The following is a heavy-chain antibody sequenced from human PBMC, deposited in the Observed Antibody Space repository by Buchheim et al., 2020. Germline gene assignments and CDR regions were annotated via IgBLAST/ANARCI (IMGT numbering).Heavy chain of an antibody. CDR2: LWSDGSNK. Sequence: QVQLVESGGGVVQPGRSLRLSCAASGFTFSGYGIHWVRQAPGKGLEWVALLWSDGSNKYYADSVKGRFTISRDNSKHTLFLQMNSLRAEDTAVYYCARTMSGPSRFSPIDYWGQGTL. J-gene: IGHJ4*02. CDR1: GFTFSGYG. V-gene: IGHV3-33*01. CDR3: ARTMSGPSRFSPIDY. D-gene: IGHD3-3*01.